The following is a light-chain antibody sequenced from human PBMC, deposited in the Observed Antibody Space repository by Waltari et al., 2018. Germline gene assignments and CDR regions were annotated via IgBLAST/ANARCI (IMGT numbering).Light chain of an antibody. CDR3: QSYDTSLTVV. CDR1: GSNIGAGCD. CDR2: GRT. V-gene: IGLV1-40*01. Sequence: QSLLTQPHSVSGAPGPTVPTARTVSGSNIGAGCDLPWYQQVPRAAPKLLIYGRTSRPFGVPERFFGSTSGTSASLAITGLQAEDEAVYYCQSYDTSLTVVFGGGTKLTVL. J-gene: IGLJ3*02.